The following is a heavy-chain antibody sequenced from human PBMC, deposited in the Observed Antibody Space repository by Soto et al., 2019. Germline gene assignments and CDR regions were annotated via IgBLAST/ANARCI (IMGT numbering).Heavy chain of an antibody. J-gene: IGHJ6*02. Sequence: GGSLRLSCAASGFTFSSYAMHWVRQAPGKGLEWVAVISYDGSNKYYADSVKGRFTISRDNSKNTLYLQMNSLRAEDTAVYYCARDHYYDFWSGYFVGPYYYGMDVWGPGTTVTVSS. CDR1: GFTFSSYA. V-gene: IGHV3-30-3*01. D-gene: IGHD3-3*01. CDR2: ISYDGSNK. CDR3: ARDHYYDFWSGYFVGPYYYGMDV.